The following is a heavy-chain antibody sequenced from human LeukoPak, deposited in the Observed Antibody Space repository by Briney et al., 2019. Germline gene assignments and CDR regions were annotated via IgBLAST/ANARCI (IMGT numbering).Heavy chain of an antibody. D-gene: IGHD2-21*01. J-gene: IGHJ6*03. CDR1: GGTFSNYA. CDR2: VIPVFEKP. Sequence: SVKVSCKASGGTFSNYAVSWVRQAPGQGLEWMGGVIPVFEKPNYARKFQDRVTITADESTATAYMELSSLTSEDTAIYFCARLGHCGETNCYSDFYYMDVWGKGTTVIVSS. CDR3: ARLGHCGETNCYSDFYYMDV. V-gene: IGHV1-69*13.